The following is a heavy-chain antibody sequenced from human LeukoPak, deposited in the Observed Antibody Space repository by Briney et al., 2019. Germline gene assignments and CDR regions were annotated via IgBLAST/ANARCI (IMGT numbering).Heavy chain of an antibody. CDR3: AKNGQSGFSFDP. D-gene: IGHD3-3*01. CDR2: GSESGGT. J-gene: IGHJ5*02. Sequence: SETLSLTCAVYGGSLNGHYWSWIRQPPGKGLEWIGEGSESGGTKFNPSLKSRVAISADTSKNQFSLKLNSVTAADTAVYYCAKNGQSGFSFDPWGQGTLVTVSS. CDR1: GGSLNGHY. V-gene: IGHV4-34*01.